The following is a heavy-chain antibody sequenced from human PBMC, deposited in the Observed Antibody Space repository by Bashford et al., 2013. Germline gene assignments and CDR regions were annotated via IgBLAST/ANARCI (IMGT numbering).Heavy chain of an antibody. V-gene: IGHV1-18*04. CDR1: GYTFTSYG. CDR3: ARDRDDSSGRIYYYYGMDV. CDR2: ISAYNGNT. J-gene: IGHJ6*02. D-gene: IGHD3-22*01. Sequence: VASVKVSCKASGYTFTSYGISWVRQAPGQGLEWMGWISAYNGNTNYAQKLQGRVTMTTDTSTSTAYMELRSLRSDDTAVYYCARDRDDSSGRIYYYYGMDVWGQGTTVTVSS.